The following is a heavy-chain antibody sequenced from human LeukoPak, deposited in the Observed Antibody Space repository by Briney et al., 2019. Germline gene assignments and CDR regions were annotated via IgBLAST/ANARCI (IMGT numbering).Heavy chain of an antibody. CDR3: ARRRYSYPDFDF. Sequence: GESLKISCKGSGYSFTTYWIGWVRQMPGKGRDWMGIIYPGDSDTRYSPSFRGQVTISADKSINTAYLQWSGLKASDTAMYYCARRRYSYPDFDFWGQGTLVTVSS. CDR2: IYPGDSDT. CDR1: GYSFTTYW. J-gene: IGHJ4*02. V-gene: IGHV5-51*01. D-gene: IGHD5-18*01.